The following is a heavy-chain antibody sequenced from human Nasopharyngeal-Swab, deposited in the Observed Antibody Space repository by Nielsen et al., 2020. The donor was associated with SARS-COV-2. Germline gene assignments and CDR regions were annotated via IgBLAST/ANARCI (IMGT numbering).Heavy chain of an antibody. V-gene: IGHV4-39*01. D-gene: IGHD5-12*01. CDR3: ARTLTYLHQTYSGYDNDNWFDP. J-gene: IGHJ5*02. Sequence: WHRQPPGKGLEWIGSIYYSGSTYYNPSLKSRVTISVDTSKNQFSLKLSSVTAADTAVYYCARTLTYLHQTYSGYDNDNWFDPWGQGTLVTVSS. CDR2: IYYSGST.